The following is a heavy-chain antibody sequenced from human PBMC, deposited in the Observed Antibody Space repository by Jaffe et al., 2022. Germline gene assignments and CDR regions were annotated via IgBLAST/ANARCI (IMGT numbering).Heavy chain of an antibody. V-gene: IGHV3-23*01. J-gene: IGHJ4*02. CDR3: AKSIFGVAPGDY. Sequence: EVQLLESGGGLVQPGGSLRLSCVASGFTFRNYGMSWVRQAPGKRLEWVSSISDSGGSTYYADSVKGRFTISRDNSENTLSLQMSSLRAEDTAVYYCAKSIFGVAPGDYWGQGALVTVSS. CDR1: GFTFRNYG. D-gene: IGHD3-3*01. CDR2: ISDSGGST.